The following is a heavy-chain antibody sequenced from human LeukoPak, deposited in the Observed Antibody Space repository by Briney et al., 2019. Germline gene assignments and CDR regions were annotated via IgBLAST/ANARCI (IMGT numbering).Heavy chain of an antibody. CDR2: ISSSGSTI. CDR1: GFTFSSYS. V-gene: IGHV3-48*04. Sequence: PGGSLRLSCAASGFTFSSYSMNWVRQAPGKGLEWVSYISSSGSTIYYADSVKGRFTISRDNAKNSLYLQMNSLRAEDTAVYYCARDGGDYYDSSGYPDAFDIWGQGTMVTVSS. D-gene: IGHD3-22*01. J-gene: IGHJ3*02. CDR3: ARDGGDYYDSSGYPDAFDI.